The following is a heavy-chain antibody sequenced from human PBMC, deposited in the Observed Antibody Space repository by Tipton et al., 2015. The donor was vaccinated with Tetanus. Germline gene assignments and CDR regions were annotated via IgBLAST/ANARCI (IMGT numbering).Heavy chain of an antibody. V-gene: IGHV4-31*03. Sequence: TLSLTCTVSGGSISSGGYYWSWIRQHPGKGLEWIGDIYYSGSTYYNPSLKSRVTISVDTSKNQFSLKLNSVTAAATAVYYCAGDQARGARGWNYFDYWGQGTLVTVSS. J-gene: IGHJ4*02. CDR3: AGDQARGARGWNYFDY. CDR2: IYYSGST. D-gene: IGHD1-26*01. CDR1: GGSISSGGYY.